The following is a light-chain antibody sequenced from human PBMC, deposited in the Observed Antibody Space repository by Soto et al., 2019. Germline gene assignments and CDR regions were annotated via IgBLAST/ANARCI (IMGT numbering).Light chain of an antibody. J-gene: IGLJ1*01. CDR1: SSDVGSYKL. Sequence: QSALTQPASVSGSPGQSITISCTGTSSDVGSYKLVSWYQQHPGKAPKLMIYEGSKRPSGVSNRFSGSKSGNTASLTISGLQAEDEADYYCCSYAGSSTYVFGPGTKLTVL. CDR2: EGS. V-gene: IGLV2-23*01. CDR3: CSYAGSSTYV.